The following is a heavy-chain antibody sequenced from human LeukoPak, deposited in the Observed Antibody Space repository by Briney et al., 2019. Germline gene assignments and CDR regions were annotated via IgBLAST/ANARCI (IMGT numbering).Heavy chain of an antibody. Sequence: SETLSLTCTVSGGSISSYYWSWIRQPAGKGLEWIGRIYTSGSTNYNPSLKSRVTMSVDTSKNQFSLKLSSVTAADTAVYYCARGIGYCSGGSCYSSYYYGMDVWGQGTTVTVSS. CDR1: GGSISSYY. D-gene: IGHD2-15*01. J-gene: IGHJ6*02. CDR3: ARGIGYCSGGSCYSSYYYGMDV. V-gene: IGHV4-4*07. CDR2: IYTSGST.